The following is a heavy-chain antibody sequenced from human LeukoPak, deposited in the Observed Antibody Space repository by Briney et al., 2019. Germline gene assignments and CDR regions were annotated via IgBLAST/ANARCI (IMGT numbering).Heavy chain of an antibody. J-gene: IGHJ4*02. CDR2: IYYSGST. V-gene: IGHV4-61*01. D-gene: IGHD5-18*01. Sequence: SETLSLTCTVSGGSVSSGSYYWSWIRQPPGKGLEWIGYIYYSGSTNYNPSLKSRVTISVDTSKNQFSLKLSSVTAADTAVYYCARGLHGYSYGYYFDYWGQGTLVTVSS. CDR3: ARGLHGYSYGYYFDY. CDR1: GGSVSSGSYY.